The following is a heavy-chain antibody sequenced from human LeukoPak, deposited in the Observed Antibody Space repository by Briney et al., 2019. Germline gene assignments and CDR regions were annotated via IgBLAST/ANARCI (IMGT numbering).Heavy chain of an antibody. CDR1: GFTFSSYW. CDR2: INSDGSST. D-gene: IGHD6-19*01. CDR3: ARDVDIAVPGLLY. V-gene: IGHV3-74*01. Sequence: GGSLRLSCAASGFTFSSYWMHWVRPVPGRGLVWVSRINSDGSSTGYADSVKGRFTISRDNAKNTLYLQMNSLRAEDTAVYYCARDVDIAVPGLLYWGQGTLVTAPS. J-gene: IGHJ4*02.